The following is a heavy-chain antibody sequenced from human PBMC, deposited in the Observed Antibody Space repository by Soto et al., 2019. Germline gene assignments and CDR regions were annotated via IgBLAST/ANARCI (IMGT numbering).Heavy chain of an antibody. CDR2: ISGSGSTT. Sequence: PGGSLRLSCVASGLTFSSAAMSWVRQAPGKGLEWVSAISGSGSTTFYADPGKGRFTISRDNSKKTLYLQMNSLRVEDTAVYYCAKAXASGTYKDIYYYYYGMDVWGQGTTVTVSS. D-gene: IGHD3-10*01. CDR1: GLTFSSAA. CDR3: AKAXASGTYKDIYYYYYGMDV. J-gene: IGHJ6*02. V-gene: IGHV3-23*01.